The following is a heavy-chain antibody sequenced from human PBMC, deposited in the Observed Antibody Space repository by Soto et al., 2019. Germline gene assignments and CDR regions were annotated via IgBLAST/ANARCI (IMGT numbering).Heavy chain of an antibody. CDR1: GYTFTSYG. CDR2: ISVYNGKT. CDR3: ATVVGAIGHWFDH. J-gene: IGHJ5*02. Sequence: QVQLVQSGGEVKKPGASVKFSCKASGYTFTSYGISWVRQAPGQGLEWMGRISVYNGKTNYEKKLQGRVTMTTDTSTSTAYMELRSLRSDDTAVYYCATVVGAIGHWFDHWGQGTLVTVSS. V-gene: IGHV1-18*01. D-gene: IGHD1-26*01.